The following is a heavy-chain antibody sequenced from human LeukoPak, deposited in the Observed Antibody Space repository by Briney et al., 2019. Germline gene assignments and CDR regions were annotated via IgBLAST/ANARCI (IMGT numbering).Heavy chain of an antibody. CDR1: GFTFSNAW. V-gene: IGHV3-15*01. CDR3: TTSLHPSYVXVPXATFDY. J-gene: IGHJ4*02. D-gene: IGHD2-2*01. CDR2: IKSKTDGGTT. Sequence: GGSLRLSCAASGFTFSNAWMSWVRQAPGKGLEWVGRIKSKTDGGTTDYAAPVKGRFTISRDDSKNTLYLRMNSLKTEDTAVYXCTTSLHPSYVXVPXATFDYWGQGTLVTVSS.